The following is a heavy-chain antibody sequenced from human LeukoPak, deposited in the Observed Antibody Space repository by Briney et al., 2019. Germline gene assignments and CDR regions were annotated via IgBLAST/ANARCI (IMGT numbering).Heavy chain of an antibody. D-gene: IGHD3-3*01. V-gene: IGHV4-30-2*01. Sequence: SQTLSLTCAVSGVSITSDTYCWSWLRQPPGTGLEWIGYILHSGSTYYNPSLKSRVTISIDTSKSQFSLKLSSVTAADTAVYYCARTRDFWSGYFDYWGQGTLVTVSS. J-gene: IGHJ4*02. CDR1: GVSITSDTYC. CDR2: ILHSGST. CDR3: ARTRDFWSGYFDY.